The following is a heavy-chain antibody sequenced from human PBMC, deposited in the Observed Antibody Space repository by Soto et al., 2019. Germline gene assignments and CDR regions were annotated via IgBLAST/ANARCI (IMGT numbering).Heavy chain of an antibody. D-gene: IGHD2-2*01. J-gene: IGHJ4*02. V-gene: IGHV3-23*01. CDR1: GFTFSSYA. Sequence: EVQLLGSGGGLVQPGGPLRLSCAASGFTFSSYAMTWVRQAPGKGLEWVSAITGGGDNTYYADSVKGRFTISRDNFKNTLYLQMDSLRDEDTAIYYCAKGSKGFDYRGQGTLVTVSS. CDR3: AKGSKGFDY. CDR2: ITGGGDNT.